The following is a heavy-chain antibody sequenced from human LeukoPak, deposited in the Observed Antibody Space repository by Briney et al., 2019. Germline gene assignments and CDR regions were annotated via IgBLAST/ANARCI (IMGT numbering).Heavy chain of an antibody. CDR1: GGTFSSYA. Sequence: SVKVSCKASGGTFSSYAISWVRQAPGQGLEWMGGIIPIFGTANYAQEFQGRVTITTDESTSTAYMELSSLRSEDTAVYYCARGLALATSPFDYWGQGTLVTVSS. J-gene: IGHJ4*02. D-gene: IGHD5-12*01. V-gene: IGHV1-69*05. CDR2: IIPIFGTA. CDR3: ARGLALATSPFDY.